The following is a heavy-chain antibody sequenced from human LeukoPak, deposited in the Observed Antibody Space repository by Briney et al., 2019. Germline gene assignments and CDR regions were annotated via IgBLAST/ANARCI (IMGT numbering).Heavy chain of an antibody. V-gene: IGHV3-74*01. Sequence: GGSLRLSCAASGFTFSSYAMSWVRQAPGKGLVWVSRINSDGSSTSYADSVKGRFTISRDNAKNTLYLQMNSLRAEDTAVYHCARDDKKYYYDSSLWDYWGQGTLVTVSS. D-gene: IGHD3-22*01. J-gene: IGHJ4*02. CDR1: GFTFSSYA. CDR3: ARDDKKYYYDSSLWDY. CDR2: INSDGSST.